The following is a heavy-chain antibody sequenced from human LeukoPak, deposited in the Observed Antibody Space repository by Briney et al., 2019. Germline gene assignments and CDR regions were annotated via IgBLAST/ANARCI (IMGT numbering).Heavy chain of an antibody. D-gene: IGHD2-8*01. CDR2: IIPIFGTA. CDR3: ARDCTNGVCYN. CDR1: GCTFSSYA. V-gene: IGHV1-69*01. J-gene: IGHJ4*02. Sequence: ASVKVSCKASGCTFSSYAISWARQAPGQGLEWMGGIIPIFGTANYAQKFQGRVTITADESTSTAYMELSSLRSEDTAVYYCARDCTNGVCYNWGQGTLVTVSS.